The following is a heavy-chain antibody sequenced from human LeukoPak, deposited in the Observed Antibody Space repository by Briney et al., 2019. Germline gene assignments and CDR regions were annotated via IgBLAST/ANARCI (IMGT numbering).Heavy chain of an antibody. CDR2: IYYSGST. J-gene: IGHJ6*02. CDR1: GGSISSGGYY. D-gene: IGHD3-3*02. Sequence: SQTLSLTCTVSGGSISSGGYYWSWIRQHPGKGLEWIGYIYYSGSTYYNPSLKSRVTISVDTSKNQFSLKLSSVTAADTAVYYCARRAFLEWFPHDYYYYGMDVWGQGTTVTVSS. V-gene: IGHV4-31*03. CDR3: ARRAFLEWFPHDYYYYGMDV.